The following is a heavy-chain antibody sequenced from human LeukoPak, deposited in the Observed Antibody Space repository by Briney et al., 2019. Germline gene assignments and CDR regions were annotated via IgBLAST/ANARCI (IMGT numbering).Heavy chain of an antibody. J-gene: IGHJ3*02. CDR1: GFTFSSYA. D-gene: IGHD3-10*01. CDR2: ISYDGSNK. V-gene: IGHV3-30-3*01. CDR3: ARAFGYYYDAVDI. Sequence: GGSLRLSCAASGFTFSSYAMHWVRQAPGKGLEWVAVISYDGSNKYYADSVKGRFTISRDNSKNTLYLQMNSLRAEDTAVYYCARAFGYYYDAVDIWGQGTMVTVSS.